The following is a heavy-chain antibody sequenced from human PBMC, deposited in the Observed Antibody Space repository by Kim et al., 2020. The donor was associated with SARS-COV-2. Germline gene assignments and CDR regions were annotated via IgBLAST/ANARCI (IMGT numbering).Heavy chain of an antibody. J-gene: IGHJ4*02. CDR3: ASQSPRGGY. V-gene: IGHV4-59*01. CDR1: GGSISYYY. CDR2: VFNGGTT. D-gene: IGHD3-16*01. Sequence: SETLSLTCTVSGGSISYYYWNWIRQRPGKGLEWIAFVFNGGTTSYNTSLKSRVSTSVDLSTNQFSLQLTSVTAADTAVYYCASQSPRGGYWGQGTLVIVS.